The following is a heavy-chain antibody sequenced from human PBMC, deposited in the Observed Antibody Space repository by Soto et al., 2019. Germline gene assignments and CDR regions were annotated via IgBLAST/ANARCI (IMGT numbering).Heavy chain of an antibody. D-gene: IGHD6-13*01. CDR2: IYYSGST. V-gene: IGHV4-30-4*01. CDR1: GGSIGRGDYY. Sequence: QVQLQESGPGLVKPSQTLPLTCTVSGGSIGRGDYYWSWIRQPPGKGLEWIGYIYYSGSTNYNPSLKSRVTISVDTSKNQFSLKLSSGTAADTAVYYCARERPDGSRLDPWGQGTLVTVSS. J-gene: IGHJ5*02. CDR3: ARERPDGSRLDP.